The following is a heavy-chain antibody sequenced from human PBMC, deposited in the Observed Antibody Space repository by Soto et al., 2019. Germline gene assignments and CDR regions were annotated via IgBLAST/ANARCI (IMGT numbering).Heavy chain of an antibody. J-gene: IGHJ4*02. CDR2: ISSSSSTI. V-gene: IGHV3-48*01. Sequence: GGSLRLSCAASGFTFSSYSMNWVRQAPGKGLEWVSYISSSSSTIYYADSVKGRFTISRDNSKNTLYLQMNCLRAEDTALYYCAKDRSGYSSSWSPYDFWGQGTQVTVSS. CDR3: AKDRSGYSSSWSPYDF. CDR1: GFTFSSYS. D-gene: IGHD6-13*01.